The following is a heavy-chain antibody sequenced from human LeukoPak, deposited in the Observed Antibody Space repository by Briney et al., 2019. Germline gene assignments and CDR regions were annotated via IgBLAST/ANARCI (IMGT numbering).Heavy chain of an antibody. V-gene: IGHV1-18*01. CDR2: ISAYNGNT. D-gene: IGHD5-18*01. J-gene: IGHJ6*02. Sequence: ASVKVSCKASGYTFTSYGISWVRQAPGQGLEWMGWISAYNGNTNYAQKLQGRVTMTTDTSTSTAYMELRSLRSDDTAVYYCARARDTAMVNWAVAPHYYYYGMDVWGQGTTVTVSS. CDR1: GYTFTSYG. CDR3: ARARDTAMVNWAVAPHYYYYGMDV.